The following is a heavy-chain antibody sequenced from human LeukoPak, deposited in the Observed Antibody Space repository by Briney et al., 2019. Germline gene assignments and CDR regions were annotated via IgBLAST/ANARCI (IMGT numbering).Heavy chain of an antibody. CDR1: GGSINSYY. CDR2: IYYSGST. CDR3: ASGDRSQRAYYFDY. D-gene: IGHD4-17*01. V-gene: IGHV4-59*12. Sequence: PSETLSLTCTVSGGSINSYYWSWIRQPPGKGLEWIGYIYYSGSTNYNPSLKSRVTISVDTSKNQFSLRLSSVTAADTAVYYCASGDRSQRAYYFDYWGQGTLVTVSS. J-gene: IGHJ4*02.